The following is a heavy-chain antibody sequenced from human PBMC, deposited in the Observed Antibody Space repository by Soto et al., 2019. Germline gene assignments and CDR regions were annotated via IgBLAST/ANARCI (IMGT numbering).Heavy chain of an antibody. CDR2: INPYSGGT. V-gene: IGHV1-2*02. Sequence: ASVKVSCKASGYTLSGYYIHWVRQAPGQGLEWMGWINPYSGGTNYAQNFQGRVTMTRDTSISTAYMELRSLRSDDTAVYYCARDVVAARPLFDYWGQGTLVTVSS. CDR1: GYTLSGYY. J-gene: IGHJ4*02. CDR3: ARDVVAARPLFDY. D-gene: IGHD6-6*01.